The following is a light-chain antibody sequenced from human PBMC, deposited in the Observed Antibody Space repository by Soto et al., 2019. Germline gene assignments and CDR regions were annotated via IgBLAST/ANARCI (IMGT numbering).Light chain of an antibody. CDR3: QQYNNGPRQT. J-gene: IGKJ1*01. CDR2: AAS. Sequence: VMTLSAATLSVSPRERATRSCRASQSVNSNLAWYQKKPGQAPMRLVYAASARATGIPASFSGSGSGADFTITISSLQTEDPEVYSCQQYNNGPRQTFGQGTKVDNK. CDR1: QSVNSN. V-gene: IGKV3-15*01.